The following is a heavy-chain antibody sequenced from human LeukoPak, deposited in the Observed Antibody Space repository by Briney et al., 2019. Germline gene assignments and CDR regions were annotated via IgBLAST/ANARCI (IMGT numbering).Heavy chain of an antibody. CDR3: ARDRTYSYDSSGLDAFGI. D-gene: IGHD3-22*01. V-gene: IGHV1-18*01. J-gene: IGHJ3*02. CDR2: ISGYNGNT. CDR1: GYSFTSYG. Sequence: ASVKVSCKASGYSFTSYGITWVRQAPGQGLEWMGWISGYNGNTNYAQKVKGRVTMTTETSTRTAYMELRSLRSDDTAVYYCARDRTYSYDSSGLDAFGIWGQGTIVTVSS.